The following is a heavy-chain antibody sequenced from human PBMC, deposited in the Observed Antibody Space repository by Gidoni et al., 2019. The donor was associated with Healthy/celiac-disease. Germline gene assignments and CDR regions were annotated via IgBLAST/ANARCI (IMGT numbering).Heavy chain of an antibody. CDR3: ATHYTRPYYFDY. J-gene: IGHJ4*02. V-gene: IGHV1-24*01. CDR2: FDPEDGET. Sequence: QVQLVQSGAEVTKPGASVKVPCKVSGYTLTELSMHWVRQAPGKGLEWMGGFDPEDGETIYAQKFQGRVTMTEDTSTDTAYMELSSLRSEDTAVYYCATHYTRPYYFDYWGQGTLVTVSS. CDR1: GYTLTELS. D-gene: IGHD4-4*01.